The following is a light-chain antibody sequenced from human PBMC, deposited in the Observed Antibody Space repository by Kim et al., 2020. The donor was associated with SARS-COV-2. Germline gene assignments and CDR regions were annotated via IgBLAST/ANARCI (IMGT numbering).Light chain of an antibody. J-gene: IGKJ2*01. CDR1: QGISND. CDR2: VAS. CDR3: LQHYNHPRT. V-gene: IGKV1-6*01. Sequence: IQMTQSPSSLSASLGDRVTITCRASQGISNDLGWYQQKPGKAPKLLIYVASSLQSGVPSRFSGSGSGTNFALNITNLQPEDFATYYCLQHYNHPRTFGQGTKLEI.